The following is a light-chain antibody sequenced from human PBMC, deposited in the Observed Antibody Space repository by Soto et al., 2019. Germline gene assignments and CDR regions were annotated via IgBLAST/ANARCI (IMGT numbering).Light chain of an antibody. V-gene: IGLV2-11*01. Sequence: QSALTQPRSVSGSPGQSVTISCPGTSSVSWYQQRPGKAPQLIIYDATKRPSGVPDRFSGSKSGNTASLTISGLQAEDEADYYCCSYAGSSTLVFGGGTKLTVL. CDR2: DAT. CDR1: SS. CDR3: CSYAGSSTLV. J-gene: IGLJ2*01.